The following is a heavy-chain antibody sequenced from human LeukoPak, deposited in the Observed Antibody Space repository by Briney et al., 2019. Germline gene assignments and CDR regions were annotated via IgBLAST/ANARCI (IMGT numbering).Heavy chain of an antibody. V-gene: IGHV3-23*01. J-gene: IGHJ4*02. CDR2: VSGSGGNT. Sequence: PGGSLRLSCAASGFSFSNYGMSWVRQAPGKGLEWVSGVSGSGGNTYYADSVKGRFTISRDNSKNTLYLQMNSLRVEDTAVYYCAKDGWSTTGTTNFDYWGQGTLVTVSS. D-gene: IGHD1-1*01. CDR3: AKDGWSTTGTTNFDY. CDR1: GFSFSNYG.